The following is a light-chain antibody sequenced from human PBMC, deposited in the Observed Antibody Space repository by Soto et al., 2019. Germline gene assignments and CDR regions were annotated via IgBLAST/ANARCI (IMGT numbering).Light chain of an antibody. V-gene: IGKV3D-15*01. CDR1: QTVSNN. CDR2: FAS. CDR3: QQYNEWPLT. J-gene: IGKJ4*01. Sequence: ERVMTQSPATLSVSPGEKATLSCRASQTVSNNLAWYQQKPGQAPRLLMYFASTRATGIPASFSGSGSGTEFTLTISSLQSEDFAIYYCQQYNEWPLTFGGGTKVETK.